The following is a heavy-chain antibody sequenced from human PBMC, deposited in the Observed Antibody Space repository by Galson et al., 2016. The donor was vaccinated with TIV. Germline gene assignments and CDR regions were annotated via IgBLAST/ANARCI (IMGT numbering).Heavy chain of an antibody. V-gene: IGHV1-18*04. Sequence: SVKVSCKASGYTFSRYGITWVRQAPGQGLEWMGWISVYNGNTKYAQNIQGRVTMTTDTSTTTAYMALRSLRSDDTAIYYCARHGEMSTMTYSYKYGLDVWGQGTTVTVSS. D-gene: IGHD5-24*01. CDR1: GYTFSRYG. CDR2: ISVYNGNT. CDR3: ARHGEMSTMTYSYKYGLDV. J-gene: IGHJ6*02.